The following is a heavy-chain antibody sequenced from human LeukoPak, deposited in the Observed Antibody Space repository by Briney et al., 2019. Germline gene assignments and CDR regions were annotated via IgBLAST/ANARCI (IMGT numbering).Heavy chain of an antibody. CDR2: INVDGSYT. CDR3: AREREDLSFDWPLDY. Sequence: PGGSLRLSCAASGFTFTNYLMHWVRQVPGKGLQWVSHINVDGSYTTYADSVKGRFTISRDNAKNTLSLQMNSLRAEDTAVYYCAREREDLSFDWPLDYWGQGTLVTVSS. D-gene: IGHD3-9*01. J-gene: IGHJ4*02. CDR1: GFTFTNYL. V-gene: IGHV3-74*03.